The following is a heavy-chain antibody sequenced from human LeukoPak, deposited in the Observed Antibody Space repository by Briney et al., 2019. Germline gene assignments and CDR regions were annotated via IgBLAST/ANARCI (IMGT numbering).Heavy chain of an antibody. Sequence: ASVKVSCKASGYTFIGYYMHWVRQAPGQGLEWMGWINPNSGGTKYAQKFQGRVTMTRDTSISTAYMELSRLRSDDTAVYYCARDSPTYDFWSGSGAFDIWGQGTMVTVSS. CDR3: ARDSPTYDFWSGSGAFDI. D-gene: IGHD3-3*01. V-gene: IGHV1-2*02. CDR2: INPNSGGT. J-gene: IGHJ3*02. CDR1: GYTFIGYY.